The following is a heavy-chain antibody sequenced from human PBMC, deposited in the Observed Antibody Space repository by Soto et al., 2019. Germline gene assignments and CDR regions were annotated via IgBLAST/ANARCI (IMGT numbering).Heavy chain of an antibody. CDR2: IYYSGST. J-gene: IGHJ4*02. Sequence: SETLSLTCTVSGGSISDYYWSWIRQPPGKGLEWIGCIYYSGSTNYNPSLKSRVTISVDTSKNQFSLKLSSVTAADTAVYYCARHFSVDYFDYWGQGALVTVSS. V-gene: IGHV4-59*08. CDR3: ARHFSVDYFDY. CDR1: GGSISDYY.